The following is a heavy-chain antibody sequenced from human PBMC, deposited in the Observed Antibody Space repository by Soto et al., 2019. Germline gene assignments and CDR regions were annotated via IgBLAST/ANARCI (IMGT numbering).Heavy chain of an antibody. Sequence: QVQLQESGPGLVKPSGTLSLTCAVSGGSISSSHWWSWVRQPPGKGLEWIGEIYHSGSTNYNPSFKGRVPMSVDKSKNQFSLILSSVTPADTAVYYCASSGGGEDYWGQGTLVTVSS. CDR3: ASSGGGEDY. V-gene: IGHV4-4*02. J-gene: IGHJ4*02. CDR2: IYHSGST. CDR1: GGSISSSHW. D-gene: IGHD3-16*01.